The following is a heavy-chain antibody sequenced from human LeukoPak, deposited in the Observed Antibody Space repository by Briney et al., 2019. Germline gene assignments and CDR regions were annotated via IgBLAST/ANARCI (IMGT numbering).Heavy chain of an antibody. CDR1: GFTFSSYG. CDR3: ASGSGWYPPHYYYYYMDV. J-gene: IGHJ6*03. D-gene: IGHD6-19*01. Sequence: PGGSLRLSCAASGFTFSSYGMHWVRQAPGKGLEWVSAISGSGGSTYYADSVKGRFTISRDNSKNTLYLQMNSLRAEDTAVYYCASGSGWYPPHYYYYYMDVWGKGTTVTISS. V-gene: IGHV3-23*01. CDR2: ISGSGGST.